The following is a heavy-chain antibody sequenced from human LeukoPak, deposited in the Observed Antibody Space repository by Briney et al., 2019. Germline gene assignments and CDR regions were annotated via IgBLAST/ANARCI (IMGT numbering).Heavy chain of an antibody. D-gene: IGHD6-19*01. J-gene: IGHJ4*02. CDR3: ARGTLYRGWSYYLDF. Sequence: SETLSLTCSVSGDSISLSFYYWGWIRQPPGKALEWIGSVYYSGTTSCNPSLKSRVTISVDMSKNHFSLRLRSVTAADTAMYYCARGTLYRGWSYYLDFWGQGSQVTVSS. V-gene: IGHV4-39*07. CDR1: GDSISLSFYY. CDR2: VYYSGTT.